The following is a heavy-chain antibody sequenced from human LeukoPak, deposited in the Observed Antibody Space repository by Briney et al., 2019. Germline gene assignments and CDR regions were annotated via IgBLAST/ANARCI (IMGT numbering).Heavy chain of an antibody. CDR3: ARGYQRPDY. J-gene: IGHJ4*02. V-gene: IGHV3-21*01. CDR2: ISSSSNNI. CDR1: GFTFSTYN. Sequence: GGSLRLSCAASGFTFSTYNMKWVSQAPGKGLEWVSSISSSSNNINYADSVKGRFTISRDNAMNSVHLQMNSLRVEDTAVYYCARGYQRPDYWGQGTLITVSS. D-gene: IGHD2-2*01.